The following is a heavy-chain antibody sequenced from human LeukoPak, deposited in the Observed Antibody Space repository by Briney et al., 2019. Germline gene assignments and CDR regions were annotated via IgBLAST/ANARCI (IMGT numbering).Heavy chain of an antibody. CDR3: ARDGTSIVGSLDY. J-gene: IGHJ4*02. Sequence: GGSLRLSCAASGFTFSSYEMNWVRQAPGKGLEWVSYISSSGSTIYYADSVKGRFTISRDNAENSLYLQMNSLRAEDTAVYYCARDGTSIVGSLDYWGQGTLVTVSS. V-gene: IGHV3-48*03. D-gene: IGHD1-26*01. CDR1: GFTFSSYE. CDR2: ISSSGSTI.